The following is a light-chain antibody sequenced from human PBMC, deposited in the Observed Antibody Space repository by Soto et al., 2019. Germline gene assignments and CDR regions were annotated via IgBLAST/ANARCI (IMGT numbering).Light chain of an antibody. CDR1: RNLLHSNGYYY. Sequence: EIVLTQSPLSLPVTPGEPASISCMSSRNLLHSNGYYYLDWYLQKPGQSPQLLIYLGSNRASGVPDRFSGSGSRTDFTLTISRVEAEDVGVYFCAQGLATPFNFGGRTKVDI. J-gene: IGKJ4*01. V-gene: IGKV2-28*01. CDR3: AQGLATPFN. CDR2: LGS.